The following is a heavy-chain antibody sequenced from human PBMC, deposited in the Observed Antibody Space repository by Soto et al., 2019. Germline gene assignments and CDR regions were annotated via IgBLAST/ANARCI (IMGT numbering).Heavy chain of an antibody. D-gene: IGHD5-18*01. CDR3: ARDWTKFSYNYLCSYAMDA. CDR1: GFSVTNNY. V-gene: IGHV3-53*02. CDR2: VSSGGTT. Sequence: EVQLVETGGGLIQPGGSLRLSCSVSGFSVTNNYISWVRQAPGKGLEWVALVSSGGTTYYADSVRGRCTVSRDDSKNTLHLQMDSLTPEDKAVYCCARDWTKFSYNYLCSYAMDALGEGTTVSVSS. J-gene: IGHJ6*04.